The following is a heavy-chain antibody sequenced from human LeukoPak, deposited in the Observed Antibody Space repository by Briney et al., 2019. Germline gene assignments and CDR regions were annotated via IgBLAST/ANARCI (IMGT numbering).Heavy chain of an antibody. CDR1: GGSVTSYY. D-gene: IGHD2-15*01. J-gene: IGHJ4*02. CDR2: IYYTGST. V-gene: IGHV4-59*02. Sequence: PSETLSLTCTVSGGSVTSYYWSWIRQPPGKGLEWLGYIYYTGSTNYNPSLKSRVTISVDTSKNQFSLKLSSVTAADTAVYYCARGSQSLGYCSGGSCRAKIFDYWGQGTLVTVSS. CDR3: ARGSQSLGYCSGGSCRAKIFDY.